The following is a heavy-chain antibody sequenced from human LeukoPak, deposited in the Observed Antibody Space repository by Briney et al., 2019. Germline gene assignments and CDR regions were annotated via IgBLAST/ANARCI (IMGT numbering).Heavy chain of an antibody. Sequence: PGGSLRLSCAASGFTFNNAWMSWVRQAPGKGLEWVGRIKSKTDGGTTDHATPVKGRFSISRDDSKNTVYLQMNSLKTEDTAVYYCAAGVGTTDFDYWGQGILVTVSS. J-gene: IGHJ4*02. V-gene: IGHV3-15*01. CDR3: AAGVGTTDFDY. D-gene: IGHD1-26*01. CDR2: IKSKTDGGTT. CDR1: GFTFNNAW.